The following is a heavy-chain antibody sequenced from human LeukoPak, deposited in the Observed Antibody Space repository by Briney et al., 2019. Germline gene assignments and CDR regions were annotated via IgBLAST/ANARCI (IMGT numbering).Heavy chain of an antibody. Sequence: GASVKVSCKASGYTFTSYYMHWVRQAPGQGLEWMGWINPNSGGTNYAQKFQGRVTITRDTSISTAYMELSRLRSDDTAVYYCARAVVVVPAAIFRNWFDHWGQGTLVTVSS. V-gene: IGHV1-2*02. CDR3: ARAVVVVPAAIFRNWFDH. J-gene: IGHJ5*02. CDR1: GYTFTSYY. D-gene: IGHD2-2*01. CDR2: INPNSGGT.